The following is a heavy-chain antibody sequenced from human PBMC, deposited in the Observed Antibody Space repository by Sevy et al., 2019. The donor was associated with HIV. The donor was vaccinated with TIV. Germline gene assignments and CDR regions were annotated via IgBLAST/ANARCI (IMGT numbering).Heavy chain of an antibody. J-gene: IGHJ6*02. Sequence: GGSLRLSCAASGFNFHSYAMTWVRQAPGKGLEWVSSMSGSGAFTHYADSVKGRYTISRDNSKNTVYLQMNSLRAEDTAVYYCARLGGYEDTYYYYAMDVWGQGTTVTVSS. CDR1: GFNFHSYA. CDR3: ARLGGYEDTYYYYAMDV. V-gene: IGHV3-23*01. CDR2: MSGSGAFT. D-gene: IGHD5-12*01.